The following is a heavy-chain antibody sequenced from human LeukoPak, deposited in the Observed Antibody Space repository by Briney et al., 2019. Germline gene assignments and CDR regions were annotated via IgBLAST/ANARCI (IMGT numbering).Heavy chain of an antibody. J-gene: IGHJ2*01. CDR3: ARDLQATVTTNGWGFDL. V-gene: IGHV3-74*01. CDR1: GFTFSRYW. D-gene: IGHD4-17*01. CDR2: INDDGNSA. Sequence: GGSLRLSCAASGFTFSRYWMHWLRQAPGKGLVWVSRINDDGNSASYADSVKGRFTISRDNAKNTLYLQMNSLRAEDTAVYYCARDLQATVTTNGWGFDLWGRGTLVTVSS.